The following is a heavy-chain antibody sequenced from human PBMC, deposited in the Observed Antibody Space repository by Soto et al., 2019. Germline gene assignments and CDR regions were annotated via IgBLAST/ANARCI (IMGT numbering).Heavy chain of an antibody. J-gene: IGHJ4*02. CDR3: ARKRRITMVRGVMKVFDY. V-gene: IGHV4-31*03. Sequence: QVQLQESGPGLVKPSQTLSLTCTVSGGSISSGGYYWSWIRQHPGKGLEWIGYIYYSGSTYYNPSLKSRVTISVDTSKNQFSLKLSSVTAADTAMYYCARKRRITMVRGVMKVFDYWGQGTLVTVSS. D-gene: IGHD3-10*01. CDR2: IYYSGST. CDR1: GGSISSGGYY.